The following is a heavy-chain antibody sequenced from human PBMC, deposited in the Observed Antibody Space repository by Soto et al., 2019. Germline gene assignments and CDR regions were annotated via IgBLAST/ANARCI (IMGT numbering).Heavy chain of an antibody. J-gene: IGHJ4*02. CDR2: IDSDGSRI. V-gene: IGHV3-74*01. Sequence: EVQLVESGGGLVQPGESLRLSCAASGLTFSNYWMHWVRQAPGKGLVWVSRIDSDGSRITYADFVKGRFTISRDNAKNTVYLHMNSLTAEDMAVYYCVRTSLVVAVATREDFWGQGNLVTVSS. CDR3: VRTSLVVAVATREDF. D-gene: IGHD2-15*01. CDR1: GLTFSNYW.